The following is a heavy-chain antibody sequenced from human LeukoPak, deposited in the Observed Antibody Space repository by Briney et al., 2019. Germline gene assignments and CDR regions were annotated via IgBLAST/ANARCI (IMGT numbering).Heavy chain of an antibody. Sequence: PGGSLRLSCVASGFTFSHYSMNWVRQAPGKGLEWVSYIGAAGSTIYYADSVKGRFTISRDNAKNSLFLQMNSLRAEDTAVYYCARDSSTYAGPPDYWGQGTLVTVSS. V-gene: IGHV3-48*01. J-gene: IGHJ4*02. CDR1: GFTFSHYS. D-gene: IGHD2-2*01. CDR2: IGAAGSTI. CDR3: ARDSSTYAGPPDY.